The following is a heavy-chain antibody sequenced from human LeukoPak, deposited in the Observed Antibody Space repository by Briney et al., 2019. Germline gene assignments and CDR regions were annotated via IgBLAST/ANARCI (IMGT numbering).Heavy chain of an antibody. V-gene: IGHV4-39*02. J-gene: IGHJ5*02. Sequence: SETLSLTCTVSGGSISSRTDYWAWIRQPPGKGLEWIGTIYSNNGDTYSNPSLKSRVAISVDTSLNQFSLKVRSVTAADTAVYYCAREYSSSRDWFDPWGQGTLVTVSS. CDR1: GGSISSRTDY. CDR2: IYSNNGDT. D-gene: IGHD6-6*01. CDR3: AREYSSSRDWFDP.